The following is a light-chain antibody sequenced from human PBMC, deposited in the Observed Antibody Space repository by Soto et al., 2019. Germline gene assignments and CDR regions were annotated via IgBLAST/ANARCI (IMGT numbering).Light chain of an antibody. Sequence: EIALTQSPVTLSLSPGERATLSCRASRSVNNFVAWYQEKPGQAPSLLIYDASNRASDIPDRFSGSGSGTDFTLTISSLEPEDFAVYYCHQRAGWPPTFGGGTRVEIK. V-gene: IGKV3-11*01. CDR1: RSVNNF. J-gene: IGKJ4*01. CDR2: DAS. CDR3: HQRAGWPPT.